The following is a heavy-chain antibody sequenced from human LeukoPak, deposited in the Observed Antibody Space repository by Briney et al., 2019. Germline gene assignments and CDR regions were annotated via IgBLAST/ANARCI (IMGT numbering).Heavy chain of an antibody. J-gene: IGHJ6*02. CDR1: GDSVSSNSVT. CDR2: TYYRSKWYN. CDR3: ARDRRIAAAGYYYYYGMDV. V-gene: IGHV6-1*01. Sequence: SQTLSLTCAISGDSVSSNSVTWNWIRQSPSRGLEWLGRTYYRSKWYNDYAVSVKSRITINPDTSKNQFSLQLNSVTPEDTAVYYCARDRRIAAAGYYYYYGMDVWGQGTTVTVSS. D-gene: IGHD6-13*01.